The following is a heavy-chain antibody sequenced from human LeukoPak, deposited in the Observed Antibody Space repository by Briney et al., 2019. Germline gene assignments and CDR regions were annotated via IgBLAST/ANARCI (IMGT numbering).Heavy chain of an antibody. CDR2: VYHTGST. CDR3: AREGRWGMKYYFDS. J-gene: IGHJ4*02. CDR1: GGSLTTHY. D-gene: IGHD4-23*01. V-gene: IGHV4-59*11. Sequence: SETLSLTCNVSGGSLTTHYWSWVRQSPDQGLEWMGQVYHTGSTHYNPSLRSRFTISVDTSKNKLFLTLTSVTAADSAIYYCAREGRWGMKYYFDSWGPGTRVIVAS.